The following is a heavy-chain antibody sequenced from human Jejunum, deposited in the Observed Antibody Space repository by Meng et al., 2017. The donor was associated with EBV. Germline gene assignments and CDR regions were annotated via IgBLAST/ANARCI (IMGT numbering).Heavy chain of an antibody. V-gene: IGHV2-5*02. Sequence: PLKRSGPTLVQPTETLTLTCTVSGFSLSTSGVGVGWIRQPPGKALEWLAHIYWDENKRYSTSLRSRLSIMKDTSKSQVVLTMTNMDPVDTATYYCARRYGDYVRYFDSWGQGILVTVSS. D-gene: IGHD4-17*01. CDR3: ARRYGDYVRYFDS. CDR2: IYWDENK. CDR1: GFSLSTSGVG. J-gene: IGHJ4*02.